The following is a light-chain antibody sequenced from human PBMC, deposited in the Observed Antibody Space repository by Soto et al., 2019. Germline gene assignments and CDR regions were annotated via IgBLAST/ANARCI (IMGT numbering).Light chain of an antibody. V-gene: IGKV3-20*01. J-gene: IGKJ1*01. CDR1: QSVSSDY. CDR2: GAS. CDR3: QQYGRSPT. Sequence: IVLTQSPGTLSLSPGERATLSCRASQSVSSDYLARYQQKPGQPPRLLIYGASTRATGIPDRFSGGGSATDFTLTISRLEPEEFVVYYCQQYGRSPTFGQGTKVDIK.